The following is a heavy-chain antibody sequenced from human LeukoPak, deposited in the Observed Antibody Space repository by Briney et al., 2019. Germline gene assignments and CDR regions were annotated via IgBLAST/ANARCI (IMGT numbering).Heavy chain of an antibody. V-gene: IGHV3-30*03. D-gene: IGHD2-15*01. CDR1: GFTFSSYW. CDR3: ARDVVVVAATIKDPAEPTHEHYYYYGMDV. Sequence: GGSLRLSCAASGFTFSSYWMSWVRQAPGKGLEWVAVISYDGSNKYYADSVKGRFTISRDNSKNTLYLQMNSLRAEDTAVYYCARDVVVVAATIKDPAEPTHEHYYYYGMDVWGQGTTVTVSS. J-gene: IGHJ6*02. CDR2: ISYDGSNK.